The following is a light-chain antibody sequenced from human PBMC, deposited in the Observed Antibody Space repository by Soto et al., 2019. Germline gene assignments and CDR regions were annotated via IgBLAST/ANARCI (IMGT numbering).Light chain of an antibody. V-gene: IGLV1-44*01. J-gene: IGLJ2*01. CDR1: SSNIGSNT. CDR2: GDS. CDR3: AAWDASLNGVV. Sequence: QAVVTQPPSASGTPGQRVTISCSGTSSNIGSNTVNWYQQLPGTAPKLLIYGDSQRPSGVPDRFSGSKSGTSASLAISGLQSEDEADYYCAAWDASLNGVVFGGGTKVTVL.